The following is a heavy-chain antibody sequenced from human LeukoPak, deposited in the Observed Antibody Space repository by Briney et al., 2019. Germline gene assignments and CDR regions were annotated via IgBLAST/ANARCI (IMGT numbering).Heavy chain of an antibody. Sequence: GRSLRLSCAASGFTFSSYGMHWVRQAPGQGLEWVAVISYDGSNKYYADSVKGRFTISRDNSKNTLYLQMNSLRAEDTAVYYCAKDGGYNGFDYWGQRTLVTVSS. CDR3: AKDGGYNGFDY. CDR2: ISYDGSNK. D-gene: IGHD1-1*01. V-gene: IGHV3-30*18. CDR1: GFTFSSYG. J-gene: IGHJ4*02.